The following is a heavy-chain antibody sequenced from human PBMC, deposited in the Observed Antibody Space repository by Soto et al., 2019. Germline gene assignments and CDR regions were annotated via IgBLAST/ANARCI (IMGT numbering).Heavy chain of an antibody. CDR1: GFTFSSYS. CDR2: ITSSSSYI. Sequence: EVQLVESGGGLVKPGGSLRLSCAASGFTFSSYSMNWVRQAPGKGLEWVSSITSSSSYINYADSVKGRFTISRDNAKNSLYLQTNGLSAEDTAVYYCARATVTTGRIGDFDMWGQGTMVTVSS. D-gene: IGHD4-17*01. V-gene: IGHV3-21*01. J-gene: IGHJ3*02. CDR3: ARATVTTGRIGDFDM.